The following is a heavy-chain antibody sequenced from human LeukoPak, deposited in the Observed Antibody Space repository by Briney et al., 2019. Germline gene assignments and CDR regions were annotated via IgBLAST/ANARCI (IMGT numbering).Heavy chain of an antibody. V-gene: IGHV3-21*01. CDR3: ARDLRRIAAAGTVSVPGHYGMDV. CDR1: GFTFSSYS. CDR2: ISSSSSYI. D-gene: IGHD6-13*01. Sequence: PGGPLRLSCAASGFTFSSYSMNWVRQAPGKGLEWVSSISSSSSYIYYADSVKGRFTISRDNAKNSLYLQMNSLRAEDTAVYYCARDLRRIAAAGTVSVPGHYGMDVWGQGTTVTVSS. J-gene: IGHJ6*02.